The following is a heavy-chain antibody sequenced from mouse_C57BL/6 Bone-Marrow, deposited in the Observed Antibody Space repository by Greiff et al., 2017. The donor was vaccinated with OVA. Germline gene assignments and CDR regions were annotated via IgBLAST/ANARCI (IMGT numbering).Heavy chain of an antibody. Sequence: QVQLQQPGAELVKPGASVKLSCKASGYTFTSYWMHWVKQRPGRGLEWIGWIDPNSGGTKYNEKFKGKATLTVDKPSSTAYVQLSSLTSEDSAVYCCTRLGDYDDFDDWGKGTTLTVSS. V-gene: IGHV1-72*01. CDR2: IDPNSGGT. CDR3: TRLGDYDDFDD. D-gene: IGHD2-4*01. J-gene: IGHJ2*01. CDR1: GYTFTSYW.